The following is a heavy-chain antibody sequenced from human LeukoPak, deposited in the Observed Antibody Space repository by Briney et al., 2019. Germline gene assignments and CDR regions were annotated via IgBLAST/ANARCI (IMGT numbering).Heavy chain of an antibody. J-gene: IGHJ6*03. Sequence: SETLSLTCTVSGGSISSYYWSWIRQPAGKGLEWIGRIYTSGSTNYNPSLKSRVTISVDTSKNQFSLKLSSVTAADTAVYYCARDTVTYYYYYYMDVWGKGTTVTVSS. CDR2: IYTSGST. CDR1: GGSISSYY. V-gene: IGHV4-4*07. CDR3: ARDTVTYYYYYYMDV. D-gene: IGHD4-11*01.